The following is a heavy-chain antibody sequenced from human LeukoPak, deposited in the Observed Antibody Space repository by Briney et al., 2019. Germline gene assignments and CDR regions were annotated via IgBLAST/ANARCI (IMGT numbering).Heavy chain of an antibody. CDR1: GYSFTSYW. V-gene: IGHV5-51*01. J-gene: IGHJ4*02. D-gene: IGHD3-22*01. CDR2: IYPGDSDT. CDR3: ARAHYYDSNGLYPEIAKGGGFDF. Sequence: RGESLKISCKGSGYSFTSYWIGWVRQMPGKGLEWMGIIYPGDSDTRYSPSFQGQVTISADKFISTAYLRWSSLKASDTAIYYCARAHYYDSNGLYPEIAKGGGFDFWGQGTLVTVSS.